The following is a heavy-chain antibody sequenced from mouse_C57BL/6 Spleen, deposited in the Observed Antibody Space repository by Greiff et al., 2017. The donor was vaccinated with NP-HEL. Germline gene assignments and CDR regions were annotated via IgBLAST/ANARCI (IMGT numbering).Heavy chain of an antibody. Sequence: VQLQQSGPELVKPGASVKISCKASGYSFTDYNMNWVKQSTGKSLEWIGVINPNYGTTSYNQKFKGKATLTVDQSSSTAYMQLNSLTSEDSAVYYCASSHYYGSSYWYFDVWGTGTTVTVSS. J-gene: IGHJ1*03. V-gene: IGHV1-39*01. D-gene: IGHD1-1*01. CDR2: INPNYGTT. CDR3: ASSHYYGSSYWYFDV. CDR1: GYSFTDYN.